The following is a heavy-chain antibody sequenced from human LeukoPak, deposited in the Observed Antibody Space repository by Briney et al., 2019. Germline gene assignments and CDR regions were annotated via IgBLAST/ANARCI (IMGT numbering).Heavy chain of an antibody. J-gene: IGHJ4*02. D-gene: IGHD3-10*01. CDR2: IKSKGDGETT. CDR3: TTDLGITMIRGVIVY. V-gene: IGHV3-15*01. CDR1: GFSFTNAW. Sequence: GGSLRLSCAASGFSFTNAWMSWVRQAPGKGLEWVGRIKSKGDGETTDYAAPVKGRFTMSRDDSKATLYLQMNSLKAEDTAVYYCTTDLGITMIRGVIVYWDQGTLVTVSS.